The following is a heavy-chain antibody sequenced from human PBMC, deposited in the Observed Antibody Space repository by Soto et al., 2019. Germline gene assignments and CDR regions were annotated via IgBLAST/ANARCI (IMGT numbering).Heavy chain of an antibody. Sequence: LSLTCAVSGGSVSSGDYSWSWIRQPPGKGLEWIGYIFQTGSTYYKSSLKSRVTISVDRSKNQFSLKLRSVTAADTAVYYCARDFGPYGMDVWGQGTTVTVSS. CDR2: IFQTGST. J-gene: IGHJ6*02. CDR1: GGSVSSGDYS. D-gene: IGHD3-10*01. CDR3: ARDFGPYGMDV. V-gene: IGHV4-30-2*01.